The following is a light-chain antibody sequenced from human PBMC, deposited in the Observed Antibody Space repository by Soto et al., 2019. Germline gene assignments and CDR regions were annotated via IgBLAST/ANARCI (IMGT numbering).Light chain of an antibody. J-gene: IGKJ3*01. CDR3: LQYFTCPFT. CDR1: QGVSNY. CDR2: AAS. Sequence: AIRMTQSPSSFSASTGDRVTITCRASQGVSNYLAWYQQRPGKAPKLLIYAASTLQTWVPSTFSCFGAGTYFTLTISCLQSDDCATYYCLQYFTCPFTCGPGTKVDI. V-gene: IGKV1-8*01.